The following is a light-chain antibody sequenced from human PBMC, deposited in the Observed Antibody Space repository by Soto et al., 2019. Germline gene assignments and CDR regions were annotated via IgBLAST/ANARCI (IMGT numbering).Light chain of an antibody. CDR3: QQRSNWPRIT. CDR1: QSVSINY. Sequence: EIVLTQSPGTLSLSPGERATLSCRASQSVSINYLAWYQQKPGQAPRLLIYGASIRATGIPDRFSGSGSGTDFTLTISSLEPEDFAVYYCQQRSNWPRITFGQGTRLEI. CDR2: GAS. J-gene: IGKJ5*01. V-gene: IGKV3D-20*02.